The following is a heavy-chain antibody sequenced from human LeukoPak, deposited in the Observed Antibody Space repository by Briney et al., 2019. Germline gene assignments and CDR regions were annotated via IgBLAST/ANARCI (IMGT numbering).Heavy chain of an antibody. CDR1: GGTFSSYA. V-gene: IGHV1-69*13. J-gene: IGHJ6*03. CDR3: ARDRNVPYYYYYMDV. Sequence: ASVKVSCKASGGTFSSYAISWVRQAPGQGLEWMGGIIPIFGTANYAQKFQGRVTITADGSTSTAYMELSSLRSEDTAVYYCARDRNVPYYYYYMDVWGKGTTVTVSS. D-gene: IGHD1-1*01. CDR2: IIPIFGTA.